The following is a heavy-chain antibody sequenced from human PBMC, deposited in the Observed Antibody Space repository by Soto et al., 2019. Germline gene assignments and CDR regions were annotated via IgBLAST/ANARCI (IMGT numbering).Heavy chain of an antibody. J-gene: IGHJ6*02. CDR1: GYTFTSYD. Sequence: SVKVSCKSSGYTFTSYDINWVRQATGQGLEWMGWMNPNSGNTGYAQKFQGRVTMTRNTSISTAYMELSSLRSEDTAVYYCAREIVVVVAATVPNYGMDVWGQGTTVTVSS. D-gene: IGHD2-15*01. CDR3: AREIVVVVAATVPNYGMDV. CDR2: MNPNSGNT. V-gene: IGHV1-8*01.